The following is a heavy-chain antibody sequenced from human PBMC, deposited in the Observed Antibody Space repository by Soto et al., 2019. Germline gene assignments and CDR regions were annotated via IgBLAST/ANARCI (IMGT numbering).Heavy chain of an antibody. V-gene: IGHV6-1*01. CDR1: ADIVSSNSAA. D-gene: IGHD5-18*01. CDR2: TYYRSRWHN. CDR3: ARDLGDSYGSMDAFDI. Sequence: SQTLSLTCAISADIVSSNSAAWSWIRQSPSRGLEWLGGTYYRSRWHNDYAVSVKSRIIINPDTSKNQFSLQLNSVTPADTALYYCARDLGDSYGSMDAFDIWGQGTMVTVSS. J-gene: IGHJ3*02.